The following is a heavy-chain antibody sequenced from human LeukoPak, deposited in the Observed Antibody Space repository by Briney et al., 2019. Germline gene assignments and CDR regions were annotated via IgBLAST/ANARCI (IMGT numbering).Heavy chain of an antibody. V-gene: IGHV3-23*01. CDR3: AKGSGYSSGWLYDN. D-gene: IGHD6-19*01. CDR1: GFTFSSYA. Sequence: GGSLRLSCAASGFTFSSYAMSWVRQAPGKGLEWVSAIGGSGDRTHYADSVKGRFTISRDNSKNTLYLQMNSLRAEDTALYYCAKGSGYSSGWLYDNWGQGTLVTVSS. CDR2: IGGSGDRT. J-gene: IGHJ4*02.